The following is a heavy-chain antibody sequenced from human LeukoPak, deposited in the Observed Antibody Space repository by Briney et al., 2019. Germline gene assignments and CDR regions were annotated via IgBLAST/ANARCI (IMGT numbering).Heavy chain of an antibody. CDR2: IYYSGST. CDR1: GGSFSGYY. CDR3: ARDSLYSGSRFDAFDI. V-gene: IGHV4-59*01. Sequence: SETLSLTCAVYGGSFSGYYWSWIRQPPGKGLEWIGYIYYSGSTNYNPSLKSRVTISADTSKNLLSLELRSVSAADTAVYYCARDSLYSGSRFDAFDIWGQGTMVTVSS. J-gene: IGHJ3*02. D-gene: IGHD1-26*01.